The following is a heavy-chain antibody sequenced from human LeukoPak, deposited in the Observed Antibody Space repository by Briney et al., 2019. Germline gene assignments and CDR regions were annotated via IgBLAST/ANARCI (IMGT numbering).Heavy chain of an antibody. Sequence: GGSLRLSCAASGFTFSSYSMNWVRQAPGKGLEWVSSISSSSSYIYYADSVKGRFTISGDNAKNSLYLQMNSLRAEDTAVYYCARDPLRLLLFDYWGQGTLVTVSS. V-gene: IGHV3-21*01. CDR2: ISSSSSYI. CDR3: ARDPLRLLLFDY. J-gene: IGHJ4*02. D-gene: IGHD3-22*01. CDR1: GFTFSSYS.